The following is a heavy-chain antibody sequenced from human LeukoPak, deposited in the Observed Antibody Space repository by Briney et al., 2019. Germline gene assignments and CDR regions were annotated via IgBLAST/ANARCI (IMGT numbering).Heavy chain of an antibody. J-gene: IGHJ4*02. V-gene: IGHV1-18*01. D-gene: IGHD3-3*01. CDR1: GYTFTSYG. Sequence: ASVKVSCKASGYTFTSYGISWVRQAPGQGLEWMGWISAYNGNTNYAQKLQGRVTMTTDTSTSTAYMELRSLRSDDTAVYYCARTRDYDFWSGHGQPDYWGQGTLVTVSS. CDR2: ISAYNGNT. CDR3: ARTRDYDFWSGHGQPDY.